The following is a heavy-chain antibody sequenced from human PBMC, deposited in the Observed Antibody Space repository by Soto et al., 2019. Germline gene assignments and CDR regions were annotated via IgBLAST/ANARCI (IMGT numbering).Heavy chain of an antibody. J-gene: IGHJ4*02. Sequence: ASVKVSCKASGYTFTGYYMHWGRQAPGQGLEWMGWINPNSGGTNYAQKFQGWVTMTRDTSISTAYMELSRLRSDDTAVYYCARSYGTYCGGACYSGYFDYWGQGTLVTVSS. D-gene: IGHD2-21*02. CDR2: INPNSGGT. CDR3: ARSYGTYCGGACYSGYFDY. V-gene: IGHV1-2*04. CDR1: GYTFTGYY.